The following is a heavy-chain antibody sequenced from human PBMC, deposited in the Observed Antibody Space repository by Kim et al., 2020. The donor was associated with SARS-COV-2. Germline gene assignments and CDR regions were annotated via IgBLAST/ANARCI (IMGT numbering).Heavy chain of an antibody. V-gene: IGHV5-10-1*01. CDR3: ARREAAGAPGPDS. D-gene: IGHD6-13*01. Sequence: YSPSFQGHVTISADKSISTAYLQWSSLKASDTAMYYCARREAAGAPGPDSWGQGTLVTVSS. J-gene: IGHJ5*02.